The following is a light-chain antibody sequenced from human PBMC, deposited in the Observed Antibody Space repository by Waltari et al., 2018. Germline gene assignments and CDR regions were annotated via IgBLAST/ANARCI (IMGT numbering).Light chain of an antibody. CDR3: QQSYGTPPT. J-gene: IGKJ1*01. Sequence: DIQITQSPSSLSASVGDRVTITCRASQSINRYLHWYQQKPGKAPKLLIYAASRLQSVVPSRFSVSGSGTDFTLTISSLQPEDFATYYCQQSYGTPPTFGQGTKVEIK. CDR2: AAS. CDR1: QSINRY. V-gene: IGKV1-39*01.